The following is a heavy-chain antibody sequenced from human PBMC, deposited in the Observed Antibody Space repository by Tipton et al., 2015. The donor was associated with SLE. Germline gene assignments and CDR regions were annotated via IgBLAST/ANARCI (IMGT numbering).Heavy chain of an antibody. V-gene: IGHV3-30*03. CDR3: TRSRVEATYYFDY. J-gene: IGHJ4*02. CDR2: ISYDGSNK. CDR1: GFTFSSYG. D-gene: IGHD1-26*01. Sequence: SLRLSCADSGFTFSSYGMHWVRQAPGKGLEWVAVISYDGSNKYYADSVKGRFTISRDNSKNTLYLQMNSLKAEDTAVYYCTRSRVEATYYFDYWGQGTLVTVSS.